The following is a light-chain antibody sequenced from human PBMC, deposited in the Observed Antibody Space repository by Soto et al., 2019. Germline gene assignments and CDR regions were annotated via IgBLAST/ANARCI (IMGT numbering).Light chain of an antibody. CDR1: QSVSSN. V-gene: IGKV3-15*01. CDR3: QQYNNWPWT. Sequence: MLMRQSPAPLSVSPGERGTLSCRASQSVSSNLAWYQQKPGQAPRLLIYGASTRATGIPARFSGSGSGTEFTLTISSLQSEDFAVYYCQQYNNWPWTFGQGTKVDIK. CDR2: GAS. J-gene: IGKJ1*01.